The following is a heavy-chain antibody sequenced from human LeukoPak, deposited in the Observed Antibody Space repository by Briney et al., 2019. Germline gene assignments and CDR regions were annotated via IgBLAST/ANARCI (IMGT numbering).Heavy chain of an antibody. CDR1: GFTFSTYA. J-gene: IGHJ3*02. Sequence: GGSLRLSCATSGFTFSTYAIHWVRQAPGKGLEWVAAIWYDGSNQSYPDSVRGRLSISRDKSKNTLYLQMNSLRVEDTALYYCAREADCSGGNCYRGPFDIWGQGTMVTVSS. V-gene: IGHV3-33*01. CDR3: AREADCSGGNCYRGPFDI. CDR2: IWYDGSNQ. D-gene: IGHD2-15*01.